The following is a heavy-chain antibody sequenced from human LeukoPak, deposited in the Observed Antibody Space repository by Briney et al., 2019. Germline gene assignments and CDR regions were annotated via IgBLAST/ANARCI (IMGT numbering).Heavy chain of an antibody. CDR1: GLSFVDYA. V-gene: IGHV3-49*04. J-gene: IGHJ4*02. D-gene: IGHD3-22*01. CDR3: TTGSYNDSTGYRFDY. CDR2: VRSKATGGTT. Sequence: PGGSLRLSCTPAGLSFVDYAMSWVSQAAGNWLELVGFVRSKATGGTTEYAASVKGRFTISRDDSKSIAYLQMDSLKTEDTAVYYCTTGSYNDSTGYRFDYWGQGTLVTVSS.